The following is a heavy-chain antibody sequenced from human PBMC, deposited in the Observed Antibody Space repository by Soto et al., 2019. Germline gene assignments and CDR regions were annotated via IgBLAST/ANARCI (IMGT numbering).Heavy chain of an antibody. V-gene: IGHV3-9*01. CDR3: AKAGYDSSGYYFVDY. Sequence: VQLVESGGGVVQPGRSLRLSCATSGFTFDDYAMHWVRQAPGKGLEWVSGISWNSGSIGYADSVKGRFTISRDNAKNSLYLQMNSLRAEDTALYYCAKAGYDSSGYYFVDYWGQGTLVTVSS. CDR2: ISWNSGSI. CDR1: GFTFDDYA. D-gene: IGHD3-22*01. J-gene: IGHJ4*02.